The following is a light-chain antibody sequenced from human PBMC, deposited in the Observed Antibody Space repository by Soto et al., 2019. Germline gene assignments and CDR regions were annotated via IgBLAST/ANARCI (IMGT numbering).Light chain of an antibody. V-gene: IGKV1-5*01. CDR1: QSISSW. CDR3: QQYNSYSPT. CDR2: DAS. J-gene: IGKJ4*01. Sequence: DIPMTQSPSTLSASVGEIVTINCPASQSISSWLAWYQQKPGKAPKLMIYDASSLESGVPSRFSGSGSGTEFTLTISSLQPDDVATYYCQQYNSYSPTFGGGTKVDIK.